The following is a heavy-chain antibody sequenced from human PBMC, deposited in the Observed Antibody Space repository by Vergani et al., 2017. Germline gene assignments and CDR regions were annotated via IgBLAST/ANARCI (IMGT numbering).Heavy chain of an antibody. J-gene: IGHJ5*02. V-gene: IGHV4-39*01. D-gene: IGHD6-19*01. Sequence: QLQLQESGPGLVKPSATLSLTFLVSCASLRSSHYYFFFLRQPPGKGLEWSASIYYSGRTYYNPSLKSRVTIYVDTSKNQFSLKLSSVTAADTAVYFCARHSTVEWLVKLGWIDPWGQGILVTVSS. CDR3: ARHSTVEWLVKLGWIDP. CDR2: IYYSGRT. CDR1: CASLRSSHYY.